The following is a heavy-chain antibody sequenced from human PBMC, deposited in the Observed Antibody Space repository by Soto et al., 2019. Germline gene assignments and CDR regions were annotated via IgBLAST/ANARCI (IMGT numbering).Heavy chain of an antibody. CDR3: ARSPDI. J-gene: IGHJ3*02. Sequence: SETLSLTCTVSGGSISSSSYYWGWIRQPPGKGLEWIGSIYFGGSTYYNLSLKSRVTISVDRSKNQFSLKLSSVTAADTAVYYCARSPDIWGHATMVTVSS. CDR1: GGSISSSSYY. CDR2: IYFGGST. V-gene: IGHV4-39*07.